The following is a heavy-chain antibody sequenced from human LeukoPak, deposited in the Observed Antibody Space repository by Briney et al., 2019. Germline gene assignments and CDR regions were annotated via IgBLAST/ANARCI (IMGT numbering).Heavy chain of an antibody. D-gene: IGHD3-10*01. V-gene: IGHV4-61*02. CDR3: AREQLSITSYGMDV. CDR2: IYTSGST. CDR1: GGSISSGSYY. Sequence: PSQTLSLTCTVSGGSISSGSYYWSWIRQPAGKGLEWIGRIYTSGSTNYNPSLKSRVTISVDTSKNQFSLKLSSVTAADTAVYYCAREQLSITSYGMDVWGQGTTVTVSS. J-gene: IGHJ6*02.